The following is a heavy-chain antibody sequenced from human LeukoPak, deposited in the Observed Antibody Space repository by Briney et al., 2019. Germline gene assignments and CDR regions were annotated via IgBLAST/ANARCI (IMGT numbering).Heavy chain of an antibody. V-gene: IGHV3-7*01. CDR3: VTDCGTMNPGGY. CDR2: IKQDGSGK. CDR1: GLPFSFYY. D-gene: IGHD2-21*02. J-gene: IGHJ1*01. Sequence: PGGSLRLSCATSGLPFSFYYFSWVRQAPGKGLEWVANIKQDGSGKYYVDSVKGRFTISRDNAKRSLYLQMNSLRAEDTAVYYCVTDCGTMNPGGYWGQGTLVTVSS.